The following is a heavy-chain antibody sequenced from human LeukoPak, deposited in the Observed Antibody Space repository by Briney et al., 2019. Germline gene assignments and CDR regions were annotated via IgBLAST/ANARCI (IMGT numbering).Heavy chain of an antibody. CDR3: ASTPGYCSGGSCRIYYYYGMDV. Sequence: ASVKVSCKASGYTFTSYYMHWVRQAPGQGLEWMGWMNPNSGNTGYAQKFQGRVTMTRNTSISTAYMELSSLRSEDTAVYYCASTPGYCSGGSCRIYYYYGMDVWGQGTTVTVSS. V-gene: IGHV1-8*02. D-gene: IGHD2-15*01. CDR2: MNPNSGNT. CDR1: GYTFTSYY. J-gene: IGHJ6*02.